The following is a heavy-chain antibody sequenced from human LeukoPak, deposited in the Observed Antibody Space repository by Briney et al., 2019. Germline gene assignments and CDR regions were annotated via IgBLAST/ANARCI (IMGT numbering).Heavy chain of an antibody. J-gene: IGHJ4*02. CDR2: IYSGGAT. CDR3: ASGGKYCTGGACYGD. D-gene: IGHD2-8*02. CDR1: GFIVSDDY. V-gene: IGHV3-53*01. Sequence: GGSLRLSCAASGFIVSDDYISWVRQTPGNGLEWVSVIYSGGATFYADSVKGRFTISRDNSKNTVHLQMNSLRAEDTAVYYCASGGKYCTGGACYGDWGQGTLVTVSS.